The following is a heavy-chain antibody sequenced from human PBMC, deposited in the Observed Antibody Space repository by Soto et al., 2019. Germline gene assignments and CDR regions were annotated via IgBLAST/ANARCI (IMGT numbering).Heavy chain of an antibody. CDR3: ATVFPLYSSSSIAWYFDL. J-gene: IGHJ2*01. Sequence: ASVKVSCKVSGYTLTELSMHWVRQAPGKGLEWMGGFDPEDGETIYAQKFQGRVTMTEDTSTDTAYMELSSLRSEDTAVYYCATVFPLYSSSSIAWYFDLWGRGTLVTVSS. CDR1: GYTLTELS. D-gene: IGHD6-6*01. V-gene: IGHV1-24*01. CDR2: FDPEDGET.